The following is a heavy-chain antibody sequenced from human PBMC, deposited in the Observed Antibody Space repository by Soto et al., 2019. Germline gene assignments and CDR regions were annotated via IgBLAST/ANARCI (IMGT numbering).Heavy chain of an antibody. V-gene: IGHV5-10-1*01. Sequence: VESLKISCKGSGYSFTSYWISWVRQMPGKGLEWMGRIDPSDSYTNYSPSFQGHVTISADKSISTAYLQWSSLKASDTAMYYCARRHSSSSAFDPWGQGTLVTVSS. CDR1: GYSFTSYW. CDR2: IDPSDSYT. D-gene: IGHD6-13*01. J-gene: IGHJ5*02. CDR3: ARRHSSSSAFDP.